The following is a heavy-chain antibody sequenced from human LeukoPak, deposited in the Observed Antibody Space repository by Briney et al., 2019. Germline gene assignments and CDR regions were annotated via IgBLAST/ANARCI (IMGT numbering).Heavy chain of an antibody. CDR1: GYSFTSYW. CDR2: IYPGDSDT. Sequence: GESLKISCKGSGYSFTSYWIGWVRQMPGKGLEWMGIIYPGDSDTRYSPSFQGQATISADKSISTAYLQWSSLKASDTAMYYCARPSIAVAGYSEGFDYWGQGTLVTVSS. J-gene: IGHJ4*02. CDR3: ARPSIAVAGYSEGFDY. D-gene: IGHD6-19*01. V-gene: IGHV5-51*01.